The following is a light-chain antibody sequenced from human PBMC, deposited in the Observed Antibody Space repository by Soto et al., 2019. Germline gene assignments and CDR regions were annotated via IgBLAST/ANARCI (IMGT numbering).Light chain of an antibody. CDR3: QQYKSYSAT. CDR1: QSFSTW. Sequence: DIQMTQSPSTLSAAVGDRVTITCRASQSFSTWLAWYQQKPGKAPKLLIYDASSLQSGVPSRFSGSGSGTEFTLTIGSLQPDDSTTYYCQQYKSYSATFGQGTKVDI. J-gene: IGKJ1*01. V-gene: IGKV1-5*01. CDR2: DAS.